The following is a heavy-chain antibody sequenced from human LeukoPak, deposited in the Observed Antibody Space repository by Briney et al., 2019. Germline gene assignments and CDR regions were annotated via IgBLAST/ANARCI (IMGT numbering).Heavy chain of an antibody. Sequence: PGGSLRLSCAASEFSVGSNYMTWVRQAPGKGLEWVSVIYSASSTYYADSVKGRFSISRDNSKNTLYLQMNSLRVEDTAVYYCARDLSPWETRNPDAFDIWGQGTMVTVSS. J-gene: IGHJ3*02. D-gene: IGHD1-14*01. CDR2: IYSASST. CDR3: ARDLSPWETRNPDAFDI. CDR1: EFSVGSNY. V-gene: IGHV3-53*01.